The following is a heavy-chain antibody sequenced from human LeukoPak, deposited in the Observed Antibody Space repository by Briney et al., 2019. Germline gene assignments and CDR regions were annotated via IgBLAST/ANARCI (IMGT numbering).Heavy chain of an antibody. J-gene: IGHJ4*02. V-gene: IGHV3-23*01. CDR2: ISGGST. CDR3: AKGGYNYGYVDY. CDR1: GFTFSYYA. D-gene: IGHD5-18*01. Sequence: TGGSLRLSCAASGFTFSYYAMAWVRQAPGKGLEWVSSISGGSTYYADSVKGRFTISRDNSKNTLYLQMNSLRAEDTAVYYRAKGGYNYGYVDYWGQGTLVTVSS.